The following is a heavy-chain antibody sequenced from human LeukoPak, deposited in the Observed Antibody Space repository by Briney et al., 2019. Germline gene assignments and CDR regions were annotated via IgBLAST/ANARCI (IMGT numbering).Heavy chain of an antibody. D-gene: IGHD3-16*01. CDR2: ISDSGGST. CDR3: AKFEFGF. J-gene: IGHJ4*02. Sequence: GGSLRLSCAASGFTFSISAMSWVRQAPGKGLEWVSGISDSGGSTFYADSVKGRFTISRDNSKNTLYLQMNSLRDEDTAVYYCAKFEFGFWGQGTLVTVSS. V-gene: IGHV3-23*01. CDR1: GFTFSISA.